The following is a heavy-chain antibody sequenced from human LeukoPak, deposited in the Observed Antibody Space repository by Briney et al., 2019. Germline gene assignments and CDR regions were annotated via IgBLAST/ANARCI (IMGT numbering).Heavy chain of an antibody. D-gene: IGHD6-19*01. CDR2: ISSTSSYI. V-gene: IGHV3-21*01. CDR3: AKESSAWYYFDY. CDR1: GFTFSSYT. J-gene: IGHJ4*02. Sequence: PGGSLRLSCAASGFTFSSYTMNWVRQAPGKGLEWVSSISSTSSYIHYADSVKGRFTISRDSAKNSLYLQMGSLRAEDTAVYYCAKESSAWYYFDYWGQGTLVTVSS.